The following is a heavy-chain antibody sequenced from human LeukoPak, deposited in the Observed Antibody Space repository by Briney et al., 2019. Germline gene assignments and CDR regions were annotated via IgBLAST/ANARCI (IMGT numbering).Heavy chain of an antibody. CDR1: GFTFSSYS. CDR3: ARGSGYSYGYFSLLWFDP. D-gene: IGHD5-18*01. CDR2: INHSGST. Sequence: GSLRLSCAASGFTFSSYSMNWVRQPPGKGLEWIGEINHSGSTNYNPSLKSRVTISVDTSKNQFSLKLSSVTAADTAVYYCARGSGYSYGYFSLLWFDPWGQGTLVTVSS. V-gene: IGHV4-34*01. J-gene: IGHJ5*02.